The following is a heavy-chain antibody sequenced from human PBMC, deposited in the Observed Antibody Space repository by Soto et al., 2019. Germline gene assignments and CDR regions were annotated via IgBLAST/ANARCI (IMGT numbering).Heavy chain of an antibody. CDR2: IYYSGST. V-gene: IGHV4-31*03. Sequence: SETLSLTCTVSGGSNSIGGYYWSWIRQHPGKGLEWIGYIYYSGSTYYNPSLKSRVTISVDTSKNQFSLKLSSVTAADTAVYYCARFYMVRGVMGAFDIWGQGTMVTVSS. CDR1: GGSNSIGGYY. J-gene: IGHJ3*02. CDR3: ARFYMVRGVMGAFDI. D-gene: IGHD3-10*01.